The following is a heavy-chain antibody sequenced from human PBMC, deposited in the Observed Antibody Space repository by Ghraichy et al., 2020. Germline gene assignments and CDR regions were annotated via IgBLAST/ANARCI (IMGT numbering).Heavy chain of an antibody. CDR3: AHNTWSTSSKRNFDY. Sequence: SGPTLVKPTQTLTLTCTFSGFSLDDSAEGVGWIRQPPGKALEWLALIYGDDDDYYSPSLKSRITITKDTSKNQVVLTMTNMNPVDTATYFCAHNTWSTSSKRNFDYWGQGILVTVSS. CDR2: IYGDDDD. D-gene: IGHD6-19*01. V-gene: IGHV2-5*02. CDR1: GFSLDDSAEG. J-gene: IGHJ4*02.